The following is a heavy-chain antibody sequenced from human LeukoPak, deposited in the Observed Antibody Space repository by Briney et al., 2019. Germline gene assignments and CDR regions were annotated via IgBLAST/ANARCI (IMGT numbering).Heavy chain of an antibody. CDR1: GGSISSYY. D-gene: IGHD5-18*01. CDR3: ARGRFRSMDTAMVLAY. CDR2: IYYSGST. Sequence: SETLSLTCTVSGGSISSYYWRWLRQPPGKGPEWGGYIYYSGSTNYNRSLKSRVPIPVDTSQNQFSLKLGSVSAADTAVYYCARGRFRSMDTAMVLAYWGQRTLVTAS. J-gene: IGHJ4*02. V-gene: IGHV4-59*01.